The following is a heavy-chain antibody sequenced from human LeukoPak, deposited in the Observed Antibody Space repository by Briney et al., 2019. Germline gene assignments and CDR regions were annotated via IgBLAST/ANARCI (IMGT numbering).Heavy chain of an antibody. Sequence: GGSLRLSCAASGFTFSTYAMSWVRQAPGKGLEWVSTISHSGSTTYYADSVKGRFTISRDSSKNTVYLQMNSLRADDTAVYYCARRAGAYSHPYDYWGQGTLVTVSS. D-gene: IGHD4/OR15-4a*01. V-gene: IGHV3-23*01. CDR3: ARRAGAYSHPYDY. CDR2: ISHSGSTT. J-gene: IGHJ4*02. CDR1: GFTFSTYA.